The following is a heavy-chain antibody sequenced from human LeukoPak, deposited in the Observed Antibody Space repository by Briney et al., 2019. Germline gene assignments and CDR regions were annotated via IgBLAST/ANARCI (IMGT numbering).Heavy chain of an antibody. CDR1: GFTFSSYE. V-gene: IGHV3-48*03. D-gene: IGHD2-2*01. J-gene: IGHJ6*04. Sequence: GGYLRLSCAASGFTFSSYEMNWVRQAPGKGLEWVSYISSSGSTIYYADSVKGRFTISRDNAKNSLYLQMNSLRAEDTAVYYCARWKPAAWAYYYYGMDVWGKGTTVTVSS. CDR2: ISSSGSTI. CDR3: ARWKPAAWAYYYYGMDV.